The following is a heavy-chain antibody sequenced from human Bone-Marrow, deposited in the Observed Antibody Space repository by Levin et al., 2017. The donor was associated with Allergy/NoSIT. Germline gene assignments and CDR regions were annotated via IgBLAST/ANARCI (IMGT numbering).Heavy chain of an antibody. CDR3: TRRGDF. D-gene: IGHD3-16*01. CDR2: IYYSGST. J-gene: IGHJ3*01. Sequence: SETLSLTCTVSGGSITTTYYYWDWMRQPLGKGLEWIGSIYYSGSTYHNPSLKSRVIMSADTSKNQFSLKLLFVTAADTAVYYCTRRGDFWGQGTMVTVSS. V-gene: IGHV4-39*01. CDR1: GGSITTTYYY.